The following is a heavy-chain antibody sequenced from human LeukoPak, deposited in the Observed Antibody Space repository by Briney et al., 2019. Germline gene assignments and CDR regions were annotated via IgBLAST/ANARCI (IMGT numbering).Heavy chain of an antibody. Sequence: SSETLSLTCAVSGGSISSSNWWSWVRRPPGKGLEWIGEIYHSGSTNYNPSLKSRVTISVDRSKNQFSLKLSSVTAADTAVYYCAAGIVVAGRLYFDYWGQGTLVTVSS. J-gene: IGHJ4*02. CDR1: GGSISSSNW. V-gene: IGHV4-4*02. CDR2: IYHSGST. CDR3: AAGIVVAGRLYFDY. D-gene: IGHD6-19*01.